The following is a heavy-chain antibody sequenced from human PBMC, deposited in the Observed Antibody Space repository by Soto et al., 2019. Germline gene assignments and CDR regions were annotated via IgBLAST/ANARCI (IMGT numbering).Heavy chain of an antibody. V-gene: IGHV3-7*04. CDR2: IKQGGNEK. J-gene: IGHJ6*02. D-gene: IGHD3-16*01. Sequence: GGSLRLSCAASGFSFSTYLMSWVRQAPGKGLEWVANIKQGGNEKFYVDSVKGRFTISRDNDKKSLYLQMDSLRVEDTAVYYCVGALTYEVPYYYYGMYVWGQGPTVTVSS. CDR1: GFSFSTYL. CDR3: VGALTYEVPYYYYGMYV.